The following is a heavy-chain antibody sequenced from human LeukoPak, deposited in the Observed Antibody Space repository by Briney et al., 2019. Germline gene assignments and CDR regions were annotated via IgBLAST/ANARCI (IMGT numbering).Heavy chain of an antibody. J-gene: IGHJ4*02. V-gene: IGHV3-15*01. CDR3: MRYSYGYFDC. CDR2: IKSKTGGGTT. CDR1: GFTFSDAW. Sequence: GGSLRLSRAASGFTFSDAWMSWVRQAPGKGLEWVGRIKSKTGGGTTDYAAPVTGRFTIARDDSKNTLYLQMNSLTTEDTAVYYCMRYSYGYFDCWGKGTLVTVSS. D-gene: IGHD5-18*01.